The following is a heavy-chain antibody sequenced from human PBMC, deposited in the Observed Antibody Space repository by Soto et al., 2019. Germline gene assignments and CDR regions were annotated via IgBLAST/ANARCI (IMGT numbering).Heavy chain of an antibody. CDR2: VSHSGNT. CDR1: GGSFTGHF. J-gene: IGHJ4*02. CDR3: ARAKFESTGWHQFDI. V-gene: IGHV4-34*01. D-gene: IGHD7-27*01. Sequence: SETLSLTCTVSGGSFTGHFWSWVRQPPGKGLEWIGEVSHSGNTKYYPSLRSRVTLSADSSKNQISLALTSVTAADTAVYYCARAKFESTGWHQFDIWGQGTLVTVSS.